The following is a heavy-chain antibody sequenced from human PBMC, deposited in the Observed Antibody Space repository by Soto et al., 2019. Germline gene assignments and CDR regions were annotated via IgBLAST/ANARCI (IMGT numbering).Heavy chain of an antibody. CDR2: IYYSGST. CDR3: ARFLTGKGFDP. CDR1: GDSISSRDYH. V-gene: IGHV4-31*03. J-gene: IGHJ5*02. D-gene: IGHD3-9*01. Sequence: SETLSLTCIVSGDSISSRDYHWSWIRQHPGKGLEWIGYIYYSGSTYYNPSLKSRVTISVDASKNQFSLKLSSVTAADTAVYYCARFLTGKGFDPWGQGTLVTVSS.